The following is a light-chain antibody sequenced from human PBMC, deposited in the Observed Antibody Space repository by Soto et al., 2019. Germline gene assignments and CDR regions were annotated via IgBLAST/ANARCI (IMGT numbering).Light chain of an antibody. CDR2: GAS. CDR1: QSVSNNY. Sequence: EVVLTQSPGTLSLTKGERATLSCRASQSVSNNYLAWYQQKPGQAPRLLIYGASNRATGIPDRFSGSGSGTDFTLTISRLEPEDFAVYYCQQYGSSGTFGQGTKVDIK. CDR3: QQYGSSGT. V-gene: IGKV3-20*01. J-gene: IGKJ1*01.